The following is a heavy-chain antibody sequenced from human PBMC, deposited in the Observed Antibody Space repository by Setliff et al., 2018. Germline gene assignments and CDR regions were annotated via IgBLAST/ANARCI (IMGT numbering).Heavy chain of an antibody. J-gene: IGHJ3*02. CDR1: GYTFTSYD. V-gene: IGHV1-8*02. D-gene: IGHD4-17*01. Sequence: ASVKVSCKASGYTFTSYDINWVRQATGQGLEWMGWMNPNSGNTGYAQKFQGRVTMTRNTSISTDYMELSSLRSEDTAVYYCARGWAVTTGDAFDIWGQGTMVTVSS. CDR3: ARGWAVTTGDAFDI. CDR2: MNPNSGNT.